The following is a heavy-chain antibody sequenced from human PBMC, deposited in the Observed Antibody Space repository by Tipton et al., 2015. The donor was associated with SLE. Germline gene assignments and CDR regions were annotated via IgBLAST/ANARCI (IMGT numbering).Heavy chain of an antibody. CDR2: INHSGST. CDR1: GGSFSGYY. J-gene: IGHJ5*02. CDR3: ARVVFPVVAATNWFDP. Sequence: TLSLTCAVYGGSFSGYYWSWIRQPPGKGLEWIGEINHSGSTNYNPSLKSRVTISVGTSKNQFSLKLSSVTAADTAVYYCARVVFPVVAATNWFDPWGQGTLVTVSS. D-gene: IGHD2-15*01. V-gene: IGHV4-34*01.